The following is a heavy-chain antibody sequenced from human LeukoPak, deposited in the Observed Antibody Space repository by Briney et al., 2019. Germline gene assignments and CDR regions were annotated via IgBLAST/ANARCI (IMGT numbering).Heavy chain of an antibody. V-gene: IGHV1-2*02. CDR1: GYIFTGYY. CDR2: MNPNSGGT. D-gene: IGHD1-26*01. J-gene: IGHJ4*02. Sequence: ASVKVSCKASGYIFTGYYMHWVRQAPGQGLEWMGWMNPNSGGTTHAQKFQGRVTMTRDTSISTAYMELSGVRSDGTAVYYCARDGRGGNNVDYFDYWGQGTLVIVSS. CDR3: ARDGRGGNNVDYFDY.